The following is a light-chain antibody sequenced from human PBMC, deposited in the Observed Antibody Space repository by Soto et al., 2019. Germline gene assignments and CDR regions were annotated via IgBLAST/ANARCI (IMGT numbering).Light chain of an antibody. CDR1: QSISNW. CDR3: QQYNSQWT. V-gene: IGKV1-5*01. Sequence: DIQITQSPCTLPASVGDRVTITCRARQSISNWLAWYQQKPGKAPNLLIYDASSLQRGVPSRFSGSGSGTEFTLTLSSLQPDDFATYYCQQYNSQWTFGQGTKVDIK. J-gene: IGKJ1*01. CDR2: DAS.